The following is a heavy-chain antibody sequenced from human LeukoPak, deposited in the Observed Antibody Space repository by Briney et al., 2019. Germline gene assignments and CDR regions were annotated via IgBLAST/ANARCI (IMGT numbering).Heavy chain of an antibody. D-gene: IGHD1-26*01. Sequence: QPGRSLRLSCAASGFTFSSYAMHWVRQAPGKGLEWVAVISYDGSNKYYADSVKGRFTISRDNSKNTVDLQMNSLRAEDSALYYCAKGYSGSYWAVDSWGQGTLVTVSS. CDR2: ISYDGSNK. V-gene: IGHV3-30-3*01. CDR3: AKGYSGSYWAVDS. J-gene: IGHJ4*02. CDR1: GFTFSSYA.